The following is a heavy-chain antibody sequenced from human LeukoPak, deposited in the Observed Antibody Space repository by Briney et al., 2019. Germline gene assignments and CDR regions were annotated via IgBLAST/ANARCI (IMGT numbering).Heavy chain of an antibody. CDR3: ARGLKLGGGDCYSAFDI. Sequence: SETLSLTCAVSGGSISSGGYSWSWIRQPPGTGLEWIGYIYYSGSTYYNPSLKSRVTISVDTSKNQFSLKLSSVTAADTAVYYFARGLKLGGGDCYSAFDIWGQGTMVPVYS. V-gene: IGHV4-30-4*07. CDR1: GGSISSGGYS. D-gene: IGHD2-21*02. CDR2: IYYSGST. J-gene: IGHJ3*02.